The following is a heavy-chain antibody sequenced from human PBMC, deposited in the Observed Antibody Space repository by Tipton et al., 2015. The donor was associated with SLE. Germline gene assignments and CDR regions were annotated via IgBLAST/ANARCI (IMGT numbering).Heavy chain of an antibody. V-gene: IGHV4-34*01. Sequence: LRLSCAVYGGSFSGYYWSWIRQPPGKGLEWIGEINHSGSTNYNPSLKSRVTISVDTSKNQFSLRLSSVTAADTAVYYCARGQTGTGGVDYWGQGTLVTVSS. D-gene: IGHD1-14*01. CDR3: ARGQTGTGGVDY. CDR1: GGSFSGYY. CDR2: INHSGST. J-gene: IGHJ4*02.